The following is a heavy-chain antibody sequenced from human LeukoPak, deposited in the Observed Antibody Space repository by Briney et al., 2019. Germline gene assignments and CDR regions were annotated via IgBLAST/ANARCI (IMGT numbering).Heavy chain of an antibody. CDR2: MNPNSGNT. CDR3: ARGAASYSGSYDYYYYMDV. V-gene: IGHV1-8*03. J-gene: IGHJ6*03. CDR1: GYTFTTYD. Sequence: ASVKVSCKASGYTFTTYDINWVRQAPGQGLEWMGWMNPNSGNTDYAQKFQGRVTITRNTSIGTSYMELSSLRSDDTAVYYCARGAASYSGSYDYYYYMDVWGKGTTVTVSS. D-gene: IGHD1-26*01.